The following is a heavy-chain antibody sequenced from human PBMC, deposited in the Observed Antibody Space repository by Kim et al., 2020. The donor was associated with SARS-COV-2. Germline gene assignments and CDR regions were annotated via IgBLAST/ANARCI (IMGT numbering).Heavy chain of an antibody. Sequence: ASVKVSCKASGYTFTGYYMHWVRQAPGQGLEWMGWINPNSGGTNYAQKFQGRVTMTRDTSISTAYMELSRLRSDDTAVYYCARTEGLLWFGELLMFAGQYGMDVWGQGTTVTVSS. D-gene: IGHD3-10*01. CDR1: GYTFTGYY. J-gene: IGHJ6*02. V-gene: IGHV1-2*02. CDR3: ARTEGLLWFGELLMFAGQYGMDV. CDR2: INPNSGGT.